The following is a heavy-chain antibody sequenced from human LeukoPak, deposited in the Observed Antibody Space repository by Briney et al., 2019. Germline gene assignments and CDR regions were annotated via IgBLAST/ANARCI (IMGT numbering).Heavy chain of an antibody. J-gene: IGHJ5*02. CDR2: VNEDGSQK. CDR1: GFTFTKNW. CDR3: ARGKGWIDP. V-gene: IGHV3-7*01. Sequence: GGSLRLSCAASGFTFTKNWMSWFRQAPGKGLEWVGNVNEDGSQKNYVDSVKGRFTISRDNAKNSVYLQMNNLRVEEIAVYYCARGKGWIDPWGQGTLVTVSP.